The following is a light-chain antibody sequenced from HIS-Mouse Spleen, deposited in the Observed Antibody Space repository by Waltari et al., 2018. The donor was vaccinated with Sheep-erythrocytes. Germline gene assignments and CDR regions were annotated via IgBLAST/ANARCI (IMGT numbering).Light chain of an antibody. CDR2: AAS. J-gene: IGKJ4*01. Sequence: DIQLTQSPSSLSASVGDRGTITSRASQSISSYLNWYQQKPGKAPMLLIYAASSLQSGVPSRFSGSGSETDFTLTISSLQPEDFATDYCQQSYSTPPLTFGGGTKVEIK. CDR3: QQSYSTPPLT. V-gene: IGKV1-39*01. CDR1: QSISSY.